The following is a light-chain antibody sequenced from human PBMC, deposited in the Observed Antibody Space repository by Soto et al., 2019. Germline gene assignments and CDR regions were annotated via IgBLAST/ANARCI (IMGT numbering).Light chain of an antibody. CDR3: QQYGNSRYT. Sequence: EIVLTQSPGSLSLSPGERATLSCRASQSVTSGFLAWYQHKPGQAPRLLIYGASRRATGIPDRFSGSGSATDFTLTISRLEPEDFAMYYCQQYGNSRYTFGQGTKLEIK. CDR1: QSVTSGF. CDR2: GAS. V-gene: IGKV3-20*01. J-gene: IGKJ2*01.